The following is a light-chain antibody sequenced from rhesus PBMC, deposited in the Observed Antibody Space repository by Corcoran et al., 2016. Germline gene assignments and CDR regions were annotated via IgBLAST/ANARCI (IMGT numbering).Light chain of an antibody. J-gene: IGKJ1*01. Sequence: DIVMTQTPLSLPVTPGEPAPTPCRSSQSLPHDVGKTYFYWYLLKPGQSPQLLIREVSNRASGVPERFSVRGAATDFTMGISRVEDEDIGTYSCIQAKEFPWTFGHGTKVEIQ. V-gene: IGKV2-104*02. CDR3: IQAKEFPWT. CDR2: EVS. CDR1: QSLPHDVGKTY.